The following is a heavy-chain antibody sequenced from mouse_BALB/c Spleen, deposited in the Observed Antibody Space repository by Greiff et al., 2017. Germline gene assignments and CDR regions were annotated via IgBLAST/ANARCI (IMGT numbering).Heavy chain of an antibody. CDR3: TRDGYGDYYAMDY. CDR1: GYTFTDYE. V-gene: IGHV1-15*01. D-gene: IGHD2-2*01. Sequence: VQLVESGAELVRPGASVTLSCKASGYTFTDYEMHWVKQTPVHGLEWIGAIDPETGGTAYNQKFKGKATLTADKSSSTAYMELRSLTSEDSAVYYCTRDGYGDYYAMDYWGQGTSVTVSS. J-gene: IGHJ4*01. CDR2: IDPETGGT.